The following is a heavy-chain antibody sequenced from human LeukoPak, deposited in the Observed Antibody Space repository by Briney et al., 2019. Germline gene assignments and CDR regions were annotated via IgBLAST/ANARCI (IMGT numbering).Heavy chain of an antibody. CDR1: GGTFTSYA. V-gene: IGHV1-69*06. J-gene: IGHJ4*02. D-gene: IGHD3-9*01. CDR3: ARTNRYFDWLLFSDY. Sequence: SVKVSCKASGGTFTSYAISWVRQAPGQGVEWMGGIIPIFGTANYAQKFQGRVTITADKSTSTAYMELSSLRSEDTAVYYCARTNRYFDWLLFSDYWGQGTLVTVSS. CDR2: IIPIFGTA.